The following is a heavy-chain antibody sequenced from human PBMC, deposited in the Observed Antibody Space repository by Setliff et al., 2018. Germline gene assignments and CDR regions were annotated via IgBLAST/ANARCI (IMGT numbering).Heavy chain of an antibody. Sequence: ASVKVSCKASGYNFAESIVSWVRQAPGQGLEWMGWISAYNGHTYSAQKLQGRVTMTTDTSTSTAYMELRSLTSDDTAVYYCSRLVRYCTTTTCQRASGAEFWGQGTLVTVSS. D-gene: IGHD2-8*01. CDR2: ISAYNGHT. J-gene: IGHJ1*01. CDR1: GYNFAESI. V-gene: IGHV1-18*01. CDR3: SRLVRYCTTTTCQRASGAEF.